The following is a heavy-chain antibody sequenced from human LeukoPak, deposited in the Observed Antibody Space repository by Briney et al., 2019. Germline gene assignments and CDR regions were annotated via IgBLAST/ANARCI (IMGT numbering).Heavy chain of an antibody. V-gene: IGHV1-69-2*01. CDR3: ATGVVPAAIDLDAFGI. CDR1: GYTFTDYY. J-gene: IGHJ3*02. CDR2: VDPEDGET. Sequence: ASVKVSCKVSGYTFTDYYMHWVQQAPGKGLEWMGLVDPEDGETIYAEKFQGRVTITADTSTDTAYMELSSLRSEDTAVYYCATGVVPAAIDLDAFGIWGQGTMVTVSS. D-gene: IGHD2-2*01.